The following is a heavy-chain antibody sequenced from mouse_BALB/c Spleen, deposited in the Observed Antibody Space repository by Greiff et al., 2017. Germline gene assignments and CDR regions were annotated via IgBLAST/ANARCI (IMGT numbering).Heavy chain of an antibody. Sequence: EVQVVESGGGLVKLGGSLKLSCAASGFTFSSYYMSWVRQTPEKRLELVAAINSNGGSTYYPDTVKGRFTISRDNAKNTLYLQMSSLKSEDTAMYYCARGDYDWYFDVWGAGTTVTVSS. CDR2: INSNGGST. J-gene: IGHJ1*01. D-gene: IGHD1-1*01. V-gene: IGHV5-6-2*01. CDR3: ARGDYDWYFDV. CDR1: GFTFSSYY.